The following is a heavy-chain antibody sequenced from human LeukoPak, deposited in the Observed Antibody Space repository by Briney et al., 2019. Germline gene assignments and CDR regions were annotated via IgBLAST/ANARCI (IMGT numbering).Heavy chain of an antibody. CDR1: GFTFSSYA. Sequence: GGSLRLSCAASGFTFSSYAMHWVRQAPGKGLEWVAVISYDGSNKYYADSVKGRFTISRDNSKNTLYLQMNSLRAEDTAVYYCARDRKWLRFDAFDIWGQGTMVTVSS. D-gene: IGHD5-12*01. V-gene: IGHV3-30-3*01. J-gene: IGHJ3*02. CDR3: ARDRKWLRFDAFDI. CDR2: ISYDGSNK.